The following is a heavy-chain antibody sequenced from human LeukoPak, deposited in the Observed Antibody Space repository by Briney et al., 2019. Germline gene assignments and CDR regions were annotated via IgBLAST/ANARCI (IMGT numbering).Heavy chain of an antibody. CDR2: INPSGGST. V-gene: IGHV1-46*01. Sequence: ASVKVSCKASGYTFTSYYVHWVRQAPGQGLEWMGIINPSGGSTSYAQKFQGRVTMTRDTSTSTVYMELSSLRSEDTAVYYCARDQLRSDPEYYYYGMDVWGQGTTVTVSS. D-gene: IGHD1-1*01. J-gene: IGHJ6*02. CDR3: ARDQLRSDPEYYYYGMDV. CDR1: GYTFTSYY.